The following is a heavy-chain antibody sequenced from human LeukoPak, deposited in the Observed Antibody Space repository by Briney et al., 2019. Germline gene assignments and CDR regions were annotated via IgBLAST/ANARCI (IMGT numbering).Heavy chain of an antibody. CDR1: GFTFSSYS. Sequence: PGGSLRLSCAASGFTFSSYSMNWVRQAPGKGLEWVSSISSSSSYIYYADSVKGRSTISRDNAKNSLYLQMNSLRAEDTAVYYCAKDRMTTVVTFIDAFDIWGQGTMVTVSS. CDR2: ISSSSSYI. V-gene: IGHV3-21*04. CDR3: AKDRMTTVVTFIDAFDI. J-gene: IGHJ3*02. D-gene: IGHD4-23*01.